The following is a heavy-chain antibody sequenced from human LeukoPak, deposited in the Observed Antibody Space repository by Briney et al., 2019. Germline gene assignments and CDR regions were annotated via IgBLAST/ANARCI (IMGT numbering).Heavy chain of an antibody. J-gene: IGHJ4*02. V-gene: IGHV3-74*01. CDR3: ARAMVIRGVILDY. Sequence: GGSLRLSCAASGFTFSTYWMHWVRQAPGKGLVWVSRINSDGSSTTYADSVKGRFTISRDDAKNTLYLRMNSLRAEDTAVYYCARAMVIRGVILDYWGQGTLVTVSS. CDR2: INSDGSST. D-gene: IGHD3-10*01. CDR1: GFTFSTYW.